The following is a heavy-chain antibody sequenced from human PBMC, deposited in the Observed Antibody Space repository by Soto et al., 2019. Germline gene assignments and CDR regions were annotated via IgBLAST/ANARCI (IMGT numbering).Heavy chain of an antibody. CDR2: ISGSGGST. V-gene: IGHV3-23*01. Sequence: EVQLLESGGGLVQPGGSLRLSCAASGFTFSSYAMSWVRQAPGKGLEWVSAISGSGGSTYYADSVKGRFTISRDNSKNTLYLQMNSLRAEDTAVYYCAKKATVAGTARRTEYFQPWGQGTLVTVSS. CDR3: AKKATVAGTARRTEYFQP. D-gene: IGHD6-19*01. CDR1: GFTFSSYA. J-gene: IGHJ1*01.